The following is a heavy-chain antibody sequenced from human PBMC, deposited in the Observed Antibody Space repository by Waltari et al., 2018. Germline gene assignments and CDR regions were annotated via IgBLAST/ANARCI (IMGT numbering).Heavy chain of an antibody. CDR1: GFTIGSDF. V-gene: IGHV3-33*06. J-gene: IGHJ3*02. Sequence: QLQLVESGGGVVRPGTSLRLSCAASGFTIGSDFMHWVRQAPGKGVEWVAVVWSDGNEKYYGDSVKGRFTISRDNSKNIVYLQMNSLRAEDTAVYFCAKEQEAFDIWGQGTVVTVS. CDR3: AKEQEAFDI. CDR2: VWSDGNEK.